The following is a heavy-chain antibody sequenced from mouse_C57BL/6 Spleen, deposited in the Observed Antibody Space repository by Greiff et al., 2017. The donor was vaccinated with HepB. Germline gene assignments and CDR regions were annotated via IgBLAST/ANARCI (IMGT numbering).Heavy chain of an antibody. J-gene: IGHJ2*01. CDR1: GYSFTGYY. CDR3: ARWDGYDAFDY. V-gene: IGHV1-42*01. Sequence: VQLQQSGPELVKPGASVKISCKASGYSFTGYYMNWVKQSPEKSLEWIGEINPSTGGTTYNQKFKAKATLTVDKSSSTAYMQLKSLTSEDSAVYYCARWDGYDAFDYWGQGTTLTVSS. CDR2: INPSTGGT. D-gene: IGHD2-2*01.